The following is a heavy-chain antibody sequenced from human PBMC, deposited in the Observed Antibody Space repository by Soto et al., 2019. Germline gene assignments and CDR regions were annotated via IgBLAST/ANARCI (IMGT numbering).Heavy chain of an antibody. D-gene: IGHD6-13*01. V-gene: IGHV5-10-1*01. Sequence: HGESLKISCKGSGYSFTSYWISWVRQMPGKGLEWMGRIDPSDSYTNYSPSFQGHVTISADKSISTAYLQWSSLKASDTAMYYCARRSIAAAGYYYYGMHVWGQGTTVTVSS. CDR1: GYSFTSYW. J-gene: IGHJ6*02. CDR3: ARRSIAAAGYYYYGMHV. CDR2: IDPSDSYT.